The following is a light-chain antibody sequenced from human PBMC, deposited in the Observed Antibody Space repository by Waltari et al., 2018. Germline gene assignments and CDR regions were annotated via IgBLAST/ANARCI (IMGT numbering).Light chain of an antibody. J-gene: IGLJ7*01. Sequence: QSVLTQPPSVSAAPGQRVTISCSGGSSNIGNNYVSWYRQFPATAPRLRMSESTERPSGIPGRVSGTKSGTSATLDITGLQAGDEADYDCGTWDSSLSGAVFGGGTHLTVL. CDR3: GTWDSSLSGAV. V-gene: IGLV1-51*02. CDR2: EST. CDR1: SSNIGNNY.